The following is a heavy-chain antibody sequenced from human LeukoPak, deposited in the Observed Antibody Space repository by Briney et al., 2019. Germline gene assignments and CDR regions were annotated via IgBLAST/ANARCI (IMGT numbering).Heavy chain of an antibody. Sequence: ASVKVSCKASGGTFSSYAISWVRQAPGQGLEWMGGIIPIFGTANYAQKFQGRVTITADESTSTAYMELSSLRSEDTAVYYCATLADCGGDCYEGGFDYWGQGTLVTVSS. J-gene: IGHJ4*02. CDR3: ATLADCGGDCYEGGFDY. D-gene: IGHD2-21*01. CDR1: GGTFSSYA. V-gene: IGHV1-69*13. CDR2: IIPIFGTA.